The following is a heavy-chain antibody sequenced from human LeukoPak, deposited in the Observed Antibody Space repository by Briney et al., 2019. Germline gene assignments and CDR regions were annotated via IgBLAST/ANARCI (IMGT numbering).Heavy chain of an antibody. Sequence: SETLSLTCTVSGGSISSYYWSWIRQPPGKGLEWIGYIYYSGSTNYNPSLKSRVTISVDTSKNQFSLKLSSVTAADTAVYYCARRLPSLGYYGSGSYPHGDWYFDLWGRGTLVTVSS. CDR2: IYYSGST. V-gene: IGHV4-59*08. CDR3: ARRLPSLGYYGSGSYPHGDWYFDL. CDR1: GGSISSYY. D-gene: IGHD3-10*01. J-gene: IGHJ2*01.